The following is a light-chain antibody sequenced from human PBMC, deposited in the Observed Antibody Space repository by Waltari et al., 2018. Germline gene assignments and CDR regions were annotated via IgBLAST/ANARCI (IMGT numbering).Light chain of an antibody. CDR1: SSDVGGYNY. CDR2: DVS. Sequence: QSALTQPASVSGSPGQSITISCTGTSSDVGGYNYVSWYQQDPGKAPKVIIYDVSNRPSGVSNRFSGSKSGNTASLTISGLQAEDEADYYCSSYTSSSTFWMFCGGTKLTVL. CDR3: SSYTSSSTFWM. J-gene: IGLJ3*02. V-gene: IGLV2-14*01.